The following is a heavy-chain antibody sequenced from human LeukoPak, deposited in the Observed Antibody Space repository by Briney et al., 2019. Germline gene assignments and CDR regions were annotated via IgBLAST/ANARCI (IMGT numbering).Heavy chain of an antibody. Sequence: GGSLRLSCAASGFTFSSYSMNWVRQAPGKGLVWVSEINPDGSHTNYADSVKGRFTISRDNAKNTLYLQMNSLRVEDTAVYYCTRGSNWSFDSWGQGTLATVSS. V-gene: IGHV3-74*01. CDR3: TRGSNWSFDS. D-gene: IGHD5-24*01. J-gene: IGHJ4*02. CDR2: INPDGSHT. CDR1: GFTFSSYS.